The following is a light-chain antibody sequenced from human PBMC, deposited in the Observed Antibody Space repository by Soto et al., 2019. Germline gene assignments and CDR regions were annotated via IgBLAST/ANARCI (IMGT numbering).Light chain of an antibody. CDR2: AAS. J-gene: IGKJ1*01. CDR3: QQGYSTPQT. CDR1: QSSRNY. Sequence: DIQMTQSPSSLSASVGDRVTITCRASQSSRNYVNWYQQKPGKAPKLLIYAASSLSSGVPSRFSGSGSGTDFTLTISSLQPEDIATYSCQQGYSTPQTFGQGTKVDIK. V-gene: IGKV1-39*01.